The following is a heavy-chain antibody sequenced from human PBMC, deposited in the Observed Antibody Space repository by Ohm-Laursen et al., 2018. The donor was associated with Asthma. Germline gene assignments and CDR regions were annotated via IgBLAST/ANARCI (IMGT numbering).Heavy chain of an antibody. D-gene: IGHD4-17*01. Sequence: ASVKVSCKASGHIFSSYTMQWVRQAPGQGLEWMGWFNSGTGDITYSHKFQGRVTITADTSASTTFMELPSLTSEDTAVYYCASSKGYGDYQSLDYWGQGTLVTVSS. CDR1: GHIFSSYT. CDR2: FNSGTGDI. J-gene: IGHJ4*02. V-gene: IGHV1-3*01. CDR3: ASSKGYGDYQSLDY.